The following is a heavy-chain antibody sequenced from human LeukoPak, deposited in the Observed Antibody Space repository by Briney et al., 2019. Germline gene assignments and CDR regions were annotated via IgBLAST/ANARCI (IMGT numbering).Heavy chain of an antibody. CDR1: GFTVSSNY. J-gene: IGHJ6*03. CDR3: ARGPYCYYMDV. CDR2: IYSGGTT. Sequence: PRGSPRLSCAASGFTVSSNYMSWVRQAPGKGLEWVSVIYSGGTTYYADSVEGRFTISRDNSKNTLYLQMNSLRAEDTAVYYCARGPYCYYMDVWGKGGTATVSS. D-gene: IGHD2-15*01. V-gene: IGHV3-53*01.